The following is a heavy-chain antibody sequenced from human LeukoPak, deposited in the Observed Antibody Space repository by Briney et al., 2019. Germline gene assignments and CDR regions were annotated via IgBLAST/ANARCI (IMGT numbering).Heavy chain of an antibody. CDR2: ISGSGGST. V-gene: IGHV3-23*01. Sequence: GGSLRLSCAASGFTFSSYAMSWVRQAPGKGLEWVSAISGSGGSTYYADSVKGRFTISRDNSKNTLYLQMNSLRAEDTAVYCCAKARSSGWEEFDYWGQGTLVTVSS. CDR1: GFTFSSYA. CDR3: AKARSSGWEEFDY. D-gene: IGHD6-19*01. J-gene: IGHJ4*02.